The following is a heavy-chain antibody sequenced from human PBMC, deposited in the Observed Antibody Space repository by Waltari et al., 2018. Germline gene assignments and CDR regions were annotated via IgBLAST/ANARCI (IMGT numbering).Heavy chain of an antibody. CDR2: IYYSGST. J-gene: IGHJ4*02. V-gene: IGHV4-39*01. CDR3: ASGTGRLMDC. D-gene: IGHD3-16*01. Sequence: QLQLQESGPGLVKPSETLSLTCTVSGGSISSSSDYWRWIRQPPGKGLEWIGSIYYSGSTYYNPALKSRVTISVDTSKNQCSMKLSSVTAAGTAVYYCASGTGRLMDCWRQGTLVTVSS. CDR1: GGSISSSSDY.